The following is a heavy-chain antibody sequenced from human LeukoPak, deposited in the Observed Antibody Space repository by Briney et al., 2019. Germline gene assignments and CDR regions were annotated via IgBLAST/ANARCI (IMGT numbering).Heavy chain of an antibody. CDR1: GYTFTSYG. Sequence: ASVKVSYKASGYTFTSYGISWVRQAPGQGLEWMGWISAYNGNTNYAQKFQGRVTITRDTSASTAYMELSSLRSGDTAVYYCARDRVGAIGRSWGQGALVSVSS. CDR3: ARDRVGAIGRS. CDR2: ISAYNGNT. V-gene: IGHV1-18*01. J-gene: IGHJ5*02. D-gene: IGHD1-26*01.